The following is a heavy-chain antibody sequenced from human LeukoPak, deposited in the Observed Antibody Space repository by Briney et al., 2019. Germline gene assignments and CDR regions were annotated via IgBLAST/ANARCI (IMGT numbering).Heavy chain of an antibody. D-gene: IGHD2-15*01. J-gene: IGHJ6*03. CDR2: INPSGGST. CDR1: GYDFSRYD. Sequence: ASVKVSCKASGYDFSRYDIHWVRLAPGQGLEWMGIINPSGGSTSYAQKFQGRVTMTRDTSTSTVYMELSSLRSEDTAVYYCARDLSIKVAATQEAFTASYYMDVWGKGTTVTISS. V-gene: IGHV1-46*01. CDR3: ARDLSIKVAATQEAFTASYYMDV.